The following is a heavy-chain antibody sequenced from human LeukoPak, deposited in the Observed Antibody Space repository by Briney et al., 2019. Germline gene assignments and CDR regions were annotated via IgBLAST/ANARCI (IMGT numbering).Heavy chain of an antibody. D-gene: IGHD1-26*01. CDR3: ARDRVGATFAY. J-gene: IGHJ4*02. CDR1: GDTFTSYG. Sequence: ASVKVSCKASGDTFTSYGISWVRQAPGQGLEWMGWISAYNGNTNYAQRLQGRVTMTTDTSTSTAYMELRSLRSDDTAVYYCARDRVGATFAYWGQGTLVTVSS. CDR2: ISAYNGNT. V-gene: IGHV1-18*01.